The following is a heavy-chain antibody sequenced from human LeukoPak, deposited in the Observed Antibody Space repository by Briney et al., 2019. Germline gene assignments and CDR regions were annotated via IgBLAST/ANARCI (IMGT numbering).Heavy chain of an antibody. CDR3: AELGITMIGGV. CDR1: GFTFSSYW. D-gene: IGHD3-10*02. Sequence: GGSLRLSCAASGFTFSSYWMSWVRQAPGEGLEWVSYISSSGSTIYYADSVKGRFTISRDNAKNSLYLQMNSLRAADTAVYYCAELGITMIGGVWGKGTTVTISS. CDR2: ISSSGSTI. V-gene: IGHV3-48*04. J-gene: IGHJ6*04.